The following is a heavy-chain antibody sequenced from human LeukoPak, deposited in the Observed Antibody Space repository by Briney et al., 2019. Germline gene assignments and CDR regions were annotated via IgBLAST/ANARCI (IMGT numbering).Heavy chain of an antibody. CDR1: GGSISSYY. CDR2: ISDIGSI. J-gene: IGHJ5*02. Sequence: SETLSLTCTVSGGSISSYYWSWIRQPPGKGLEWIAYISDIGSINYNPSLKSRVTISVDTSKNQFSLKLSSVTAADTAVYYCAKTRYCSGGSCFVFDPWGQGTLVTVSS. V-gene: IGHV4-4*08. D-gene: IGHD2-15*01. CDR3: AKTRYCSGGSCFVFDP.